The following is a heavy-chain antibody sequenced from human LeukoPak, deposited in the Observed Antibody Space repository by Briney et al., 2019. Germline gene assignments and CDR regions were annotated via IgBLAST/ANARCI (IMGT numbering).Heavy chain of an antibody. Sequence: GGSLRLSCAASGLTVTNAWMNWVRQAPGKGLEWVGRIASKTDGGTTDYAAPVKGRFTISRDDSESIAYLQMNSLKTEDTAVYYCTRGSDTIFGVARDGFDYWGQGTLVTVSS. V-gene: IGHV3-15*04. CDR2: IASKTDGGTT. CDR1: GLTVTNAW. J-gene: IGHJ4*02. D-gene: IGHD3-3*01. CDR3: TRGSDTIFGVARDGFDY.